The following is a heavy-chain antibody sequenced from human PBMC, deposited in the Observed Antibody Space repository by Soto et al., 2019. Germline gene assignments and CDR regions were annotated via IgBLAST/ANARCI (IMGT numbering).Heavy chain of an antibody. V-gene: IGHV3-21*01. D-gene: IGHD2-2*01. CDR3: ARDHCSSTSCYQGPYYYYYYMDV. CDR1: GFTFSSYS. CDR2: IGSSSSYI. Sequence: EVQLVESAGGLVKPGGSLRLSCAASGFTFSSYSMNWVRQAPGKGLEWVSSIGSSSSYIYYADSVKGRFTISRDNAKNSLYLQMNSLRAEDTAVYYCARDHCSSTSCYQGPYYYYYYMDVWGKGTTVTVSS. J-gene: IGHJ6*03.